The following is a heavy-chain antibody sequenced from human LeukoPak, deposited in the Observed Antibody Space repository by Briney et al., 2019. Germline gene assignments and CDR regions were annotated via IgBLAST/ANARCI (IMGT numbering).Heavy chain of an antibody. V-gene: IGHV1-69*13. CDR1: GGTFANYA. CDR3: AKGHDDFRQFDF. D-gene: IGHD3-3*01. J-gene: IGHJ4*02. CDR2: IIPIFGTG. Sequence: GASVKVSCKASGGTFANYAISWVRKAPGQGLEWMGGIIPIFGTGHSAQKFQGRLTITADESTRTTYMELSSLGSEDTAVYYCAKGHDDFRQFDFWGQGTLVIVSS.